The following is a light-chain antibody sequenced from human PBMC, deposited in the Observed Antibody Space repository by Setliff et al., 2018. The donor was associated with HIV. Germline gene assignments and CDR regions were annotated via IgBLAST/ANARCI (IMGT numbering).Light chain of an antibody. J-gene: IGLJ1*01. V-gene: IGLV2-14*03. CDR3: SSYADVSTFL. Sequence: QSALAQPASVSGSPGQSITVSCTGSSGDIGRYDYVAWYQQHPGKVPKLIIYDVNDRPSGVSNRFSGSKSGDTASLTISGLQAEDEADYYCSSYADVSTFLFGTGTRSPS. CDR1: SGDIGRYDY. CDR2: DVN.